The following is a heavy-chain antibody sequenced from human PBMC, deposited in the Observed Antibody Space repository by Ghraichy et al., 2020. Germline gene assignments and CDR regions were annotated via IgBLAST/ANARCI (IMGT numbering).Heavy chain of an antibody. Sequence: GGSLRLSCAASGFTCNNAWMSWVRQAPGKGLEWVGHIKSKSDGGTADYAAPVKGRFTISRDDSKNMVYLQMNSLKTEDTAVYFCTTYTPYCGTGTCYYHFDHWGQGSLVTVSS. CDR2: IKSKSDGGTA. V-gene: IGHV3-15*01. CDR3: TTYTPYCGTGTCYYHFDH. CDR1: GFTCNNAW. J-gene: IGHJ4*02. D-gene: IGHD2-21*01.